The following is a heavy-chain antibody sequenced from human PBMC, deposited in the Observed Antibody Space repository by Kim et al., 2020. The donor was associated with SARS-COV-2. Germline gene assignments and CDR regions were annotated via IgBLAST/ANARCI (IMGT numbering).Heavy chain of an antibody. Sequence: TDSVKSRFTISRDNSKSTWYLQMNSLRAEDTAVYYCAKSITTSCYTSIDYWGQGTLVTVSS. D-gene: IGHD2-2*02. CDR3: AKSITTSCYTSIDY. J-gene: IGHJ4*02. V-gene: IGHV3-23*01.